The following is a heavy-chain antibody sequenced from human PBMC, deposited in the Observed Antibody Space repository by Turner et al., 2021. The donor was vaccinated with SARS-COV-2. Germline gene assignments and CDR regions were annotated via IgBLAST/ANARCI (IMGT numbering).Heavy chain of an antibody. J-gene: IGHJ4*02. V-gene: IGHV3-15*01. D-gene: IGHD6-13*01. Sequence: EVQLVESVGGWVKPAGSLTLSCAASGFTFSNDWMSWVRQAPGKGLGWVGGIKTKTDGGTTDYAAPVKGRYTISRDDSKNTLYLKMNSLKTEDTAVYYCTTHSAPDHWGQGTLVTVSS. CDR2: IKTKTDGGTT. CDR1: GFTFSNDW. CDR3: TTHSAPDH.